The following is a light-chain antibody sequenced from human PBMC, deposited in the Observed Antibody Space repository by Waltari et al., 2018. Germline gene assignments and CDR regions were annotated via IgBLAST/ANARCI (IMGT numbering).Light chain of an antibody. CDR1: QDISIY. Sequence: DIQMTQSPSSMSASVGDRVSITCQASQDISIYLSWYQQKPGKAPKVLIYDASNLETGVPSRFTGSRSGTDFTFTISSLQPEDIATYYCQQDKDLPRTFGQGTKVEIK. V-gene: IGKV1-33*01. CDR2: DAS. J-gene: IGKJ1*01. CDR3: QQDKDLPRT.